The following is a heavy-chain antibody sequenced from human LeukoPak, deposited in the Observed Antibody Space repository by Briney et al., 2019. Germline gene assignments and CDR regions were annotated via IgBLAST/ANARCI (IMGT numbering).Heavy chain of an antibody. CDR1: GFSFTTYG. CDR2: ISYDGRIQ. CDR3: VKDRTINGRSSPFDS. D-gene: IGHD1-26*01. J-gene: IGHJ4*02. V-gene: IGHV3-30*18. Sequence: GGSLRLSCAASGFSFTTYGMHWVRQAPLKGLEWLAAISYDGRIQNYADSVKGRFTIFRDNSQNTLYLQMNSLRAEDTALYYCVKDRTINGRSSPFDSWGQGTLVTVSS.